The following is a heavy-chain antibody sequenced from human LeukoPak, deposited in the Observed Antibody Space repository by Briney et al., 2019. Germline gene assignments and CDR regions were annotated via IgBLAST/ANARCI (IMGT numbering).Heavy chain of an antibody. V-gene: IGHV1-8*01. CDR3: ASRVHSRGWLDHDAFDI. D-gene: IGHD6-19*01. J-gene: IGHJ3*02. Sequence: ASVKVSCKASGYTFTSYDINWVRQATGQGLEWMGWMNPNSGNTGYAQKFQGRVTMTRNTSISTAYMELSSLRSEDTAVYYCASRVHSRGWLDHDAFDIWGQGTMVTVSS. CDR1: GYTFTSYD. CDR2: MNPNSGNT.